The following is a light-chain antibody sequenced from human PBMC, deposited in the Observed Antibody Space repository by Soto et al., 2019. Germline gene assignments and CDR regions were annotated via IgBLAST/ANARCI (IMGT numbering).Light chain of an antibody. J-gene: IGKJ5*01. Sequence: EIVLTQAPGTLSLSPGERVTLSCRASQSVVNNYIAGYQQKPGQTPRLLIYGASNRATGIPDRFSGSGSGKDFTLTINRLEPEDFAVYYCQQYTASPASISFGKGTRLEI. CDR1: QSVVNNY. CDR3: QQYTASPASIS. V-gene: IGKV3-20*01. CDR2: GAS.